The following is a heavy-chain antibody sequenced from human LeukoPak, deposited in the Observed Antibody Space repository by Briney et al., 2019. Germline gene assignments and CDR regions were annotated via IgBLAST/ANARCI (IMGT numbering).Heavy chain of an antibody. Sequence: ASVKVSCKASGYTFTGYYMHWVRQAPGQGLEWMGWINPNSGGTNYAQKFQGRVTMTRDTSISTAYMELSRLRSDDTAVYYCARMLWFGELLFDYWGQGTLVTVSS. D-gene: IGHD3-10*01. V-gene: IGHV1-2*02. CDR3: ARMLWFGELLFDY. CDR2: INPNSGGT. J-gene: IGHJ4*02. CDR1: GYTFTGYY.